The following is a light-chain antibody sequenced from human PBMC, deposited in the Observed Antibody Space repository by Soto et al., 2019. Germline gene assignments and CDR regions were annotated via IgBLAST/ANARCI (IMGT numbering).Light chain of an antibody. CDR1: QSISNY. V-gene: IGKV3-20*01. CDR3: QHYVTSLTT. Sequence: TQSPSSLSASVGDRVTISCRASQSISNYLAWYQQKPGQAPRLLIFGASIRVTGIPDRFIGSGSGTHFTLTISRLEPEDFAVYYCQHYVTSLTTFGQGTKVDIK. CDR2: GAS. J-gene: IGKJ1*01.